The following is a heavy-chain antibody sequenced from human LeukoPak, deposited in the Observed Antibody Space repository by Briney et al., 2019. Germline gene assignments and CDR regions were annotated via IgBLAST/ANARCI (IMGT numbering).Heavy chain of an antibody. CDR1: GFTFSSYA. CDR2: ISGSGGST. CDR3: AKDREVTMVRGVIMDV. J-gene: IGHJ6*02. V-gene: IGHV3-23*01. D-gene: IGHD3-10*01. Sequence: GGSLRLSCAASGFTFSSYAMSWVRQAPGKGLEWVSAISGSGGSTYYADSVKGRFTISRDNSKNTLYLQMNSLRAEDTAVYYCAKDREVTMVRGVIMDVWGQGTTVTVSS.